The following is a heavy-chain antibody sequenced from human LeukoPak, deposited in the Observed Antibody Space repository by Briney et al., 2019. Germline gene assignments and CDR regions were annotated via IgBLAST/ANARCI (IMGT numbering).Heavy chain of an antibody. Sequence: ASVKVSCKVSGYTLTELSMHWVRQAPGKGLEWMGGFDPEDGETIYAQKFQGRVTMTEDTSTDTAYMELSSLRSDDTAVYYCARDLTYYDILTGYDPPDAFDIWGQGTMVTVSS. D-gene: IGHD3-9*01. V-gene: IGHV1-24*01. J-gene: IGHJ3*02. CDR1: GYTLTELS. CDR3: ARDLTYYDILTGYDPPDAFDI. CDR2: FDPEDGET.